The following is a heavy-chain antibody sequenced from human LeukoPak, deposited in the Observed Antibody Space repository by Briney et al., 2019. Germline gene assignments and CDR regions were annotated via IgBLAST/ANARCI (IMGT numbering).Heavy chain of an antibody. Sequence: GGSLRLSCTASGFAFSGSAVHWVRQSSEKGLELVGHIDKESQFYATATAYAASVEGRFTISRDDSKNTAYLQMNSLKTEDTALYFCTRDSGTYNWLDPWGQGTLVTVSS. J-gene: IGHJ5*02. CDR2: IDKESQFYATAT. V-gene: IGHV3-73*01. CDR1: GFAFSGSA. CDR3: TRDSGTYNWLDP. D-gene: IGHD1-26*01.